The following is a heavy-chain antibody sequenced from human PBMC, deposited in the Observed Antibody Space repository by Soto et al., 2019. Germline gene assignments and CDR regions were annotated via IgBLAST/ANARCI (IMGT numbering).Heavy chain of an antibody. CDR1: GVTFSSYS. CDR2: ISSSSSTI. Sequence: GWSLRLSCAASGVTFSSYSMNWVRQAPGKGLEWVSYISSSSSTIYYADSVKGRFTISRDNAKNSLYLQMNSLRAEDTAVYYCASGLNYGDLKDWGQGTLVTVSS. D-gene: IGHD4-17*01. J-gene: IGHJ4*02. V-gene: IGHV3-48*01. CDR3: ASGLNYGDLKD.